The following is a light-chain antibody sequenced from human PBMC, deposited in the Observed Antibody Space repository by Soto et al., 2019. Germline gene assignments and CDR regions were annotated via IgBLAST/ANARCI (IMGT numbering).Light chain of an antibody. CDR1: QGISNY. CDR3: LQHNSYPVT. J-gene: IGKJ1*01. V-gene: IGKV1-17*01. CDR2: AAS. Sequence: DIQMTQSPSSLSASIGYRVTITFRASQGISNYLGLYQQKPGKSPKRLIYAASSLQSGVPSRFSGSGSGTEFTLTISSLQPEDFATYYCLQHNSYPVTFGQGTKVDIK.